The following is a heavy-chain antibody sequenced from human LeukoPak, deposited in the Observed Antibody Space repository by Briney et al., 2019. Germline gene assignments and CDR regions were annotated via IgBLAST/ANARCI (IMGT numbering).Heavy chain of an antibody. Sequence: PSETLSLTCAVSGYSISSGYYWACIRQPPGKGLERIGSIYHSGSTHYNPSLKSRVTISVDTSKNQFSLKLTSVTAADTAVYYCARDPTTVATFGDYWGQGTLVTVSS. J-gene: IGHJ4*02. D-gene: IGHD4-17*01. CDR3: ARDPTTVATFGDY. V-gene: IGHV4-38-2*02. CDR1: GYSISSGYY. CDR2: IYHSGST.